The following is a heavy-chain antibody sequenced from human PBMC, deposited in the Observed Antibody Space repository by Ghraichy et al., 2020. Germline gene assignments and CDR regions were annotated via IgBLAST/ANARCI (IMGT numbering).Heavy chain of an antibody. J-gene: IGHJ4*02. CDR2: IKSKADGGTP. V-gene: IGHV3-15*01. D-gene: IGHD3-22*01. CDR1: GLTFTNAW. Sequence: GGSLRLSCAVSGLTFTNAWMNWVRQAPEKGLEWLGLIKSKADGGTPDYAAPVKGRFTISRDDSKNTLYLEMNSLNTEDTAVDYCTTAPGFYASSPFDYWGQGTLVTVSS. CDR3: TTAPGFYASSPFDY.